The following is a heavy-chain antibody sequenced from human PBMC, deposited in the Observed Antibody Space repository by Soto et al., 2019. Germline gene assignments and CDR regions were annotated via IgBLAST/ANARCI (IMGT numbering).Heavy chain of an antibody. D-gene: IGHD2-8*01. Sequence: GESLKISCKGSGYTFTSYWIAWVRQMPGKGLEWMGTIYPDDSDTRYSPSFQGQITISADKSITTAYLQWSGLKASDTAVYYCARPPLYCDNDGNSFFDVWGRGTLVTVSS. V-gene: IGHV5-51*01. CDR2: IYPDDSDT. J-gene: IGHJ2*01. CDR3: ARPPLYCDNDGNSFFDV. CDR1: GYTFTSYW.